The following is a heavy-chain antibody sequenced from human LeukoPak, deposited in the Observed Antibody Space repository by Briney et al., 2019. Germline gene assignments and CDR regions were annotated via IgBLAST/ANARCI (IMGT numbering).Heavy chain of an antibody. CDR1: GYSFTTYW. J-gene: IGHJ2*01. V-gene: IGHV5-51*01. Sequence: GESLKISCKGSGYSFTTYWIGWVRQMPGKGLEWMGTIYPGDSDTRYSPSFQGQVTISADKSTSVAYLQWGSLKASDAAIYYCARRTANMEYFDLWGRGTLVTVSS. CDR3: ARRTANMEYFDL. CDR2: IYPGDSDT. D-gene: IGHD2-21*02.